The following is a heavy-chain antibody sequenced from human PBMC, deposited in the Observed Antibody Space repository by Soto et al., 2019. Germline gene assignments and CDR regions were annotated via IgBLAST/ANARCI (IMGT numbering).Heavy chain of an antibody. CDR1: GYNFTKFD. V-gene: IGHV1-8*01. CDR3: ARLAEYCNGIKCYSNFDF. D-gene: IGHD2-15*01. J-gene: IGHJ4*01. Sequence: ASVKVSCKTSGYNFTKFDINWVRRAPGRGLVWMGWMNPSSGETGSAQNFQGRVTMTRDISTRTFFMQLTSLRSEDTAIYYCARLAEYCNGIKCYSNFDFWGRGTQVTVSS. CDR2: MNPSSGET.